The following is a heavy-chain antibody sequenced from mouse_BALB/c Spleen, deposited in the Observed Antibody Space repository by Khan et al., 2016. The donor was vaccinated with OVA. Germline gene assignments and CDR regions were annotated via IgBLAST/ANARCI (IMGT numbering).Heavy chain of an antibody. CDR2: ISYDGSN. CDR1: GYSITSGYY. J-gene: IGHJ1*01. V-gene: IGHV3-6*02. D-gene: IGHD2-2*01. Sequence: EVKLEESGPGLVKPSQSLSLTCSVTGYSITSGYYWNWIRQFPGNKLEWMGYISYDGSNNYNPSLKNRISITRDTSKNQFFLKLNSVTTEDTATYYCARGDRGYEWYFDVWGAGTTVTVPS. CDR3: ARGDRGYEWYFDV.